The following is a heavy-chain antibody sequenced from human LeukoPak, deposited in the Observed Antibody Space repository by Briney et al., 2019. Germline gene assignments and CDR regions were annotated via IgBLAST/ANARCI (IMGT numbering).Heavy chain of an antibody. J-gene: IGHJ6*03. V-gene: IGHV3-21*01. CDR3: ARTTSGATFSDYYYYHMDV. CDR1: GFTFSSYS. D-gene: IGHD1-26*01. CDR2: ITSSSTYI. Sequence: KPGGSLRLSCAASGFTFSSYSMNWVRQAPGKGLEWVSSITSSSTYIHYADSVKGRFTISRDNAKNSLYLQMNSLRAEDTAVYYCARTTSGATFSDYYYYHMDVWGKGTPVTVSS.